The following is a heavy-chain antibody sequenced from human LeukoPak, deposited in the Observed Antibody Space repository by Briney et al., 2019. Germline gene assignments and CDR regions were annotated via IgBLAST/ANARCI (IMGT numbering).Heavy chain of an antibody. V-gene: IGHV3-53*01. Sequence: GVLRLSCAASGFTVSSNYMSWVRQAPGKGLEWVSVIYSGGSTYYADSVKGRFTISRDNSKNTLYLQMNSLRAEDTAVYYCARFLFITKAFDIWGQGTMVTVSS. J-gene: IGHJ3*02. D-gene: IGHD3-22*01. CDR1: GFTVSSNY. CDR2: IYSGGST. CDR3: ARFLFITKAFDI.